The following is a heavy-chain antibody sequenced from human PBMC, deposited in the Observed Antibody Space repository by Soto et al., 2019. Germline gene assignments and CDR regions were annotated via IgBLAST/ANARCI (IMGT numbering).Heavy chain of an antibody. CDR1: GFTFSSYS. CDR3: AREHDILTGYYPQGAFDI. Sequence: GGSLRLSCAASGFTFSSYSMNWVRQAPGKGLEWVSYISSSSSTIYYADSVKGRFTISRDNAKNSLYLQMNSLRAEDTAVYYCAREHDILTGYYPQGAFDIWGQGTMVTVSS. V-gene: IGHV3-48*01. D-gene: IGHD3-9*01. J-gene: IGHJ3*02. CDR2: ISSSSSTI.